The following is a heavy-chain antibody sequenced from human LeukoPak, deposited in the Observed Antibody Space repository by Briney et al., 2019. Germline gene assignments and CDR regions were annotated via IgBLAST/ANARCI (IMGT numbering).Heavy chain of an antibody. V-gene: IGHV1-69-2*01. D-gene: IGHD1-26*01. CDR2: VDPEDGET. J-gene: IGHJ5*02. CDR3: ATLVGAHDWFDR. Sequence: ASVKVSCKVSGYTFTDYYMHWVQQAPGKGLEWMGLVDPEDGETIYAEKFQGRVTITADTSTDTAYMELSSRRSEDTAVYYCATLVGAHDWFDRWGAGTLVTVSS. CDR1: GYTFTDYY.